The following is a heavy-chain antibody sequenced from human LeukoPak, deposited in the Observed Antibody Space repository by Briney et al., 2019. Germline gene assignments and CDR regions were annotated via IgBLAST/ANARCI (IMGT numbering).Heavy chain of an antibody. J-gene: IGHJ4*02. CDR1: GFTFNSFA. V-gene: IGHV3-53*01. CDR3: ARDPYLSSGYN. CDR2: IYSGGNT. Sequence: PGKSLRLSCAASGFTFNSFAMHWVRQAPGKGPEWVSGIYSGGNTFYADSVKGRFTISRDISKNFLYLQMNSLRAEDTAVYYCARDPYLSSGYNWGQGTLVIVSS. D-gene: IGHD3-22*01.